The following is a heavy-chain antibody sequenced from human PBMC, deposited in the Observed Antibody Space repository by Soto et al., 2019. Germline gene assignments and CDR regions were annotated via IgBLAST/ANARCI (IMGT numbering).Heavy chain of an antibody. V-gene: IGHV3-23*01. CDR3: AKRGPLGFCASTSCYAFDY. Sequence: GGSLRLSCTASGFTFNSHAMSWVRRAPGKGLEWVSAVDAGGTYTYYADSVKGRFTISRDNSKNMLFLQMNSLGAEDTALYYCAKRGPLGFCASTSCYAFDYWGPGALVTVS. D-gene: IGHD2-2*01. CDR1: GFTFNSHA. J-gene: IGHJ4*02. CDR2: VDAGGTYT.